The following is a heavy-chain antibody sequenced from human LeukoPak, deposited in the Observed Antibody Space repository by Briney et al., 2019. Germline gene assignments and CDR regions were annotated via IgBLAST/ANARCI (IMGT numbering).Heavy chain of an antibody. CDR1: GGSISNSNYY. D-gene: IGHD3-3*01. CDR2: IYYSGNT. J-gene: IGHJ5*02. Sequence: PSETLSLTCTVSGGSISNSNYYWSWIRQPPGKGLEWIGNIYYSGNTYYNPSLKSRVTISVDTSKNQFSLKLSSVTAADTAVYYCARAPRAEFGFWGDSESSMNWFDPWGQGTLVTVSS. CDR3: ARAPRAEFGFWGDSESSMNWFDP. V-gene: IGHV4-39*07.